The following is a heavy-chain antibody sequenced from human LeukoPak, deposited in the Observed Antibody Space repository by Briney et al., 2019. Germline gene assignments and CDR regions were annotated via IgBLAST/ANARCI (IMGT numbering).Heavy chain of an antibody. J-gene: IGHJ4*02. CDR2: INAGNGDT. CDR1: GYTFTEYV. V-gene: IGHV1-3*01. D-gene: IGHD2-21*01. Sequence: ASVKVSCKASGYTFTEYVVHWVRQAPGQRPEWMGWINAGNGDTKYPQNFQDRVTITRDTSANTAYMELSSLTSEDTALYYCARDDCGDTCYPGGYWGQGTLVTVSS. CDR3: ARDDCGDTCYPGGY.